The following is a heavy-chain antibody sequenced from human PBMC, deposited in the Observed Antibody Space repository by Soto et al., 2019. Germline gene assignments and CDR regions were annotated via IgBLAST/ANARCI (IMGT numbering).Heavy chain of an antibody. CDR2: IYPGDSNI. Sequence: EVQLVQSGAEVKKPGESLKISYKGSGYTFASYWIGWVRQMPGKGLEWMGIIYPGDSNIKYSPSFEGQITISADKSISTAYLQWSSLEASDSAMYFCARHVLPCSASPCYGVDVWGQGTTVTVSS. D-gene: IGHD6-25*01. CDR3: ARHVLPCSASPCYGVDV. CDR1: GYTFASYW. V-gene: IGHV5-51*01. J-gene: IGHJ6*02.